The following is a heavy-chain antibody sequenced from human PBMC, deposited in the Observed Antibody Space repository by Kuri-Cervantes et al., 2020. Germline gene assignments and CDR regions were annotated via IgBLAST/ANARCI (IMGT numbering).Heavy chain of an antibody. Sequence: GESLKISCAASGFTFSDYYMNWIRQAPGKGLEWVSAISGSGGSTYYADSVKGRFTISRDNSKNTLYLQMNSLRAEDTAVYYCAAVLLWFGEYRQIDYWGQGTLVTVSS. D-gene: IGHD3-10*01. J-gene: IGHJ4*02. CDR3: AAVLLWFGEYRQIDY. CDR1: GFTFSDYY. CDR2: ISGSGGST. V-gene: IGHV3-23*01.